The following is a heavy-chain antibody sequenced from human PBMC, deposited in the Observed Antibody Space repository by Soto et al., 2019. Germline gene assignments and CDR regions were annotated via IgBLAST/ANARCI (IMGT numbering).Heavy chain of an antibody. V-gene: IGHV3-30-3*01. CDR2: ISYDGSNK. CDR3: AREDYDFWSGWLWFDP. Sequence: QVQLVESGGGVVQPGRSLRLSCAASGFTFSSYAMHWVHQAPGKGLEWVAVISYDGSNKYYADSVKGRFTISRDNSKYTLYLHMNSLRAEDTAVYYCAREDYDFWSGWLWFDPWGQGTLVTVSS. J-gene: IGHJ5*02. CDR1: GFTFSSYA. D-gene: IGHD3-3*01.